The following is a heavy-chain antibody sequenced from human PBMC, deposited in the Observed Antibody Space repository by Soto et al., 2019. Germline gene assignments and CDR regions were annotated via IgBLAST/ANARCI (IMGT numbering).Heavy chain of an antibody. J-gene: IGHJ4*02. Sequence: EVQLVESGGGLVQPGRSQRLSCAASGFTIDEYAMHWVRQAPGKGLEWVSSISWNSGKIGYADSVKGRFTISRDNAKNFLYLQMNSLRVEDTALYHCVKDKGDYWGQGTLVTVSS. CDR1: GFTIDEYA. CDR3: VKDKGDY. V-gene: IGHV3-9*01. CDR2: ISWNSGKI.